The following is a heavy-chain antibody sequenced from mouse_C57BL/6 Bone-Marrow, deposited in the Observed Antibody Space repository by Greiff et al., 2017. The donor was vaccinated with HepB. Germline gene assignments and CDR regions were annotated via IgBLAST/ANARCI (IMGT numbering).Heavy chain of an antibody. Sequence: VQVVESGGDLVKPGGSLKLSCAASGFTFSSYGMSWVRQTPDKRLEWVATISSGGSYTYYPDSVKGRFTISRDNAKNTLYLQMSSLKSEDTAMYYCARPYYYGSSPAWFAYWGQGTLVTVSA. J-gene: IGHJ3*01. V-gene: IGHV5-6*01. D-gene: IGHD1-1*01. CDR3: ARPYYYGSSPAWFAY. CDR2: ISSGGSYT. CDR1: GFTFSSYG.